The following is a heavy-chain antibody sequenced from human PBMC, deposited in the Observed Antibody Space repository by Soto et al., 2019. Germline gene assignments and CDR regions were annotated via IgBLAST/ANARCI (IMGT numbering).Heavy chain of an antibody. CDR1: GGSFSGYY. CDR2: INHSGST. J-gene: IGHJ5*02. V-gene: IGHV4-34*01. D-gene: IGHD1-7*01. Sequence: PSETLSLTCAVYGGSFSGYYWSWIRQPPGKGLEWIGEINHSGSTNYNPSLKSRVTISVDTSKNQFYMELSSLRSEDTAVYYCARASSITGTTVGNWFDPWGQGTLVTVSS. CDR3: ARASSITGTTVGNWFDP.